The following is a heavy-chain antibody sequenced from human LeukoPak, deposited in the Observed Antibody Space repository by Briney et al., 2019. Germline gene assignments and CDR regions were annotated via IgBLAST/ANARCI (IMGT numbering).Heavy chain of an antibody. CDR2: IYYSGST. V-gene: IGHV4-61*01. CDR1: GGSVSSGSYY. J-gene: IGHJ6*02. D-gene: IGHD2-2*01. Sequence: SETLSLTCTVSGGSVSSGSYYWSWIRQPPGKGLEWIGYIYYSGSTNYNPSLKSRVTISVDTSKNQFSLKLSSVTAADTAVYYCARDISYCSSTSCYYYYGMDAWGQGTTVTVSS. CDR3: ARDISYCSSTSCYYYYGMDA.